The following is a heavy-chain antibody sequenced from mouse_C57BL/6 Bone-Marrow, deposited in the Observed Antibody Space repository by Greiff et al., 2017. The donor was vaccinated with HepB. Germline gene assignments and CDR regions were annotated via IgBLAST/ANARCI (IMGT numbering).Heavy chain of an antibody. J-gene: IGHJ1*03. V-gene: IGHV14-4*01. CDR2: IDPENGDT. D-gene: IGHD1-1*01. Sequence: EVQLQQSGAELVRPGASVKLSCTASGFNIKDDYMHWVKQRPEQGLEWIGWIDPENGDTEYASKFQGKATITADTSSNTAYLQLSSLTSEYTAVYYCTLIYYYGSSYWYFDVWGTGTTVTVSS. CDR3: TLIYYYGSSYWYFDV. CDR1: GFNIKDDY.